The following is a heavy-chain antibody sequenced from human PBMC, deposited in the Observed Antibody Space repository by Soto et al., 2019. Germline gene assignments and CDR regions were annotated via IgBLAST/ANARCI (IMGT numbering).Heavy chain of an antibody. CDR1: GYSFTSYW. D-gene: IGHD6-13*01. Sequence: SLKISCQGSGYSFTSYWIGWVRQMPGKGLEWMGIIYPGDSDTRYSPSFQGQVTISADKSISTAYLQWSSLKASDTAMYYCARTAAAGKYYYGTDVWGQGTTVTVS. J-gene: IGHJ6*02. V-gene: IGHV5-51*01. CDR2: IYPGDSDT. CDR3: ARTAAAGKYYYGTDV.